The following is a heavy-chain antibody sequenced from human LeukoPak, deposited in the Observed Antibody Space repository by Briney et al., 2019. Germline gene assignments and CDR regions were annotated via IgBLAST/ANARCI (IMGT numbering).Heavy chain of an antibody. CDR3: ARGGDPPKHFDY. D-gene: IGHD2-21*01. CDR2: INHSGST. J-gene: IGHJ4*02. Sequence: NATETLSLTCAVYGGSFSGYYWSWIRQPPGKGLEWIGEINHSGSTNYNPSLKSRVTISVDTSKNQFSLKLSSVTAADTAVYYCARGGDPPKHFDYWGQGTLVTVSS. V-gene: IGHV4-34*01. CDR1: GGSFSGYY.